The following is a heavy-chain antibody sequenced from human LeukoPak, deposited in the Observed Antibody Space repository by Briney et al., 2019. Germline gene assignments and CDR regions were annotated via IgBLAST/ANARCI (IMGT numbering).Heavy chain of an antibody. CDR1: GYTFTGYY. CDR2: INPSSGGT. CDR3: ARDVVVVPAAPDY. V-gene: IGHV1-2*02. J-gene: IGHJ4*02. Sequence: ASVKVSCKASGYTFTGYYMHWVRQAPGQGLEWMGWINPSSGGTNYAQKFQGRVTMTRDTSISTAYMELSRLRSDDTAVYYCARDVVVVPAAPDYWGQGTLVTVSS. D-gene: IGHD2-2*01.